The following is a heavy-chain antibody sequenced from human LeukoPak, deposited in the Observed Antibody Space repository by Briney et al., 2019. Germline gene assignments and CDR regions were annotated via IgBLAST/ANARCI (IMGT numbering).Heavy chain of an antibody. D-gene: IGHD4-11*01. Sequence: SETLSLTCAVYGGSFSGYYWSWIRQPPGKGLEWIGEINHSGSTNYNPSLKSRVTISVDTSKNQFSLKLSSVTAADTAVYYCAREVPTDYSNYYYYYGMDVWGQGATVTVSS. CDR1: GGSFSGYY. CDR2: INHSGST. J-gene: IGHJ6*02. V-gene: IGHV4-34*01. CDR3: AREVPTDYSNYYYYYGMDV.